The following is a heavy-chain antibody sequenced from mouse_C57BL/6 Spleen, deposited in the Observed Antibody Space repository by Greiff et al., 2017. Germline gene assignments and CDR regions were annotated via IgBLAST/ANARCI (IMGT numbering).Heavy chain of an antibody. CDR3: ARTTTVVATDYYFDY. Sequence: VQLQQPGAELVMPGASVKLSCKASGYTFTSYWMHWVKQRPGQGLEWIGEIDPSDSYTNYNQKFKGKSTLTVDKSSSTAYMQLSSLTPEDSAVYYCARTTTVVATDYYFDYWGQGTTLTVSS. V-gene: IGHV1-69*01. J-gene: IGHJ2*01. D-gene: IGHD1-1*01. CDR1: GYTFTSYW. CDR2: IDPSDSYT.